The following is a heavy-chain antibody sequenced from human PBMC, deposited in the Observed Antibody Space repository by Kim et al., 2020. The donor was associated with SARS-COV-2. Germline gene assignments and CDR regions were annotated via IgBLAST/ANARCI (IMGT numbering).Heavy chain of an antibody. CDR2: IYYSGST. D-gene: IGHD3-10*01. V-gene: IGHV4-31*03. CDR3: AREDYYGSGSYVVV. CDR1: GGSISSGGYY. J-gene: IGHJ6*04. Sequence: SETLSLTCTVSGGSISSGGYYWSWIRQHPGKGLEWIGYIYYSGSTYYNPSLKSRVTISVDTSKNQFSLKLSSVTAADTAVYYCAREDYYGSGSYVVVWGSGTTVTVSS.